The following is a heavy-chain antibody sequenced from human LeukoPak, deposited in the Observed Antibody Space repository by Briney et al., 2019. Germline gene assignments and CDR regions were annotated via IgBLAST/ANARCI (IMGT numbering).Heavy chain of an antibody. CDR2: ISGSGGST. D-gene: IGHD2-15*01. J-gene: IGHJ4*02. V-gene: IGHV3-23*01. CDR3: AKVFTAVVVAARGFDY. CDR1: GFTFSSYA. Sequence: GGSLRLSCAASGFTFSSYAMSWVRQAPGKGLEWVSAISGSGGSTYYADSVKGRFTISRDNSKNTLYLQMNSLRAKDTAVYYCAKVFTAVVVAARGFDYWGQGTLVTVSS.